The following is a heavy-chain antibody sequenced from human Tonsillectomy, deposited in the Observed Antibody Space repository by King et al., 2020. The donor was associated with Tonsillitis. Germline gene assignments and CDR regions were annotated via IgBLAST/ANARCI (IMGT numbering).Heavy chain of an antibody. CDR2: ISDSGSDT. CDR1: GFPFSTYS. J-gene: IGHJ4*02. Sequence: VQLVESGGGLVQPGGSLRLSCAASGFPFSTYSINWVRQAPGKGLEWISYISDSGSDTYDADSVKGRFTISRDNAKNSLYLQMNSLRVEDMAVYYCARGLFSGSYYFDYWGQGTLVTVSS. V-gene: IGHV3-48*01. CDR3: ARGLFSGSYYFDY. D-gene: IGHD1-26*01.